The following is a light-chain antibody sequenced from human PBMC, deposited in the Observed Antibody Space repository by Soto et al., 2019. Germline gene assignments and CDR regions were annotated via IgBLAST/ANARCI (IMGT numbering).Light chain of an antibody. J-gene: IGLJ2*01. CDR1: SSNIGAGYD. V-gene: IGLV1-40*01. CDR3: QSYDSSLSAVV. CDR2: GNS. Sequence: QSVLTQPPSVSGAPGQRVTISCTGSSSNIGAGYDVPWYQQLPGTAPKLLIYGNSNRPSGVPDRFSGSKSGTSASLAITWLQAEDDADYYCQSYDSSLSAVVFGGGTKLTVL.